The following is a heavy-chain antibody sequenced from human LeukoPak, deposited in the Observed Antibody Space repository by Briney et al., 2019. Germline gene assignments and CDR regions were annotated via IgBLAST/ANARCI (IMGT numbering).Heavy chain of an antibody. CDR2: INPNSGGT. J-gene: IGHJ3*02. CDR1: GYTFTGYY. V-gene: IGHV1-2*04. Sequence: ASVNVSCKASGYTFTGYYMHWVRQAPGQGLEWMGWINPNSGGTNYAQKFQGWVTMTRDTSISTAYMELSRLRSDDTAVYYCARALYGDFPFDAFDIWGQGTMVTVSS. CDR3: ARALYGDFPFDAFDI. D-gene: IGHD4-17*01.